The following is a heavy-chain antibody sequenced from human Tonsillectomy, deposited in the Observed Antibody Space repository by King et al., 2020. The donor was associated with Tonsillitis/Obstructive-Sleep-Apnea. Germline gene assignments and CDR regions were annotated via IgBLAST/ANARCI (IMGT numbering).Heavy chain of an antibody. V-gene: IGHV3-53*04. Sequence: VQLVESGGGWVQPGGSLRLSCAASGFTVSSNHMNWVRQAPGKGLEWVSLLYSGGSTYYADSVKGRFTISRDNSKNTLYLQMNSLRAEDTAVYYCARDRESTSSCVAFDIWGQGTMVTVSS. J-gene: IGHJ3*02. CDR3: ARDRESTSSCVAFDI. D-gene: IGHD2-2*01. CDR1: GFTVSSNH. CDR2: LYSGGST.